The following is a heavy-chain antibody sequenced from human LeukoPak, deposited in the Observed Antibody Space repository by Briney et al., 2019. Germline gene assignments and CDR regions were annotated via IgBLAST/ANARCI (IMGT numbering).Heavy chain of an antibody. CDR1: GYTFTSYG. D-gene: IGHD3-3*02. CDR2: ISAYNGNT. CDR3: ASGIRLEHSSSYYYGMDV. Sequence: ASVKVSCKASGYTFTSYGISWVRQAPGQGLEWMGWISAYNGNTNYAQKLQGRVTMTTDTSTSTAYMELRSLRSEDTAVYYCASGIRLEHSSSYYYGMDVWGQGTTVTVSS. J-gene: IGHJ6*02. V-gene: IGHV1-18*01.